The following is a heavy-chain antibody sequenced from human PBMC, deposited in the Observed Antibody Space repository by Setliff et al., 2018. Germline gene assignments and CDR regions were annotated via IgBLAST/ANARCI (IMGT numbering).Heavy chain of an antibody. J-gene: IGHJ4*02. Sequence: ASVKVSCKASGYTFTGYHMHWVRQAPGQGLEWMGWINPNSGGTNYAQKFQGRVTTTRDTSISTAYMELSRLRSDDTAVYYCARSSGSYHTYYFDYWGQGTLVTVSS. CDR2: INPNSGGT. CDR1: GYTFTGYH. D-gene: IGHD1-26*01. V-gene: IGHV1-2*02. CDR3: ARSSGSYHTYYFDY.